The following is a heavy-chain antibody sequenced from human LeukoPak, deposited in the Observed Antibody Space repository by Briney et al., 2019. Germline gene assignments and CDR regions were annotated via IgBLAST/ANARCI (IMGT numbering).Heavy chain of an antibody. D-gene: IGHD3-22*01. CDR1: GFAFEDFA. CDR3: EKGTINMIVD. Sequence: GGSLRLSCGASGFAFEDFAMHWVRQGRGKGRECDSLIRWNGNNTNSETSVKGRFTISRNNNRNSMNLEMNSLRSEDTAFYYCEKGTINMIVDWGQGTPVTVSS. J-gene: IGHJ4*02. CDR2: IRWNGNNT. V-gene: IGHV3-43D*03.